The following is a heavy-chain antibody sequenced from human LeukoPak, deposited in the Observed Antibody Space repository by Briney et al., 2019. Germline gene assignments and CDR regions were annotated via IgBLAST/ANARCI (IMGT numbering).Heavy chain of an antibody. D-gene: IGHD2-21*02. J-gene: IGHJ2*01. CDR2: ITVSTSYI. CDR3: ARLAYCSGDCYWFDL. V-gene: IGHV3-21*01. CDR1: GFTFSTYS. Sequence: GGSLRLSCAASGFTFSTYSMNWVRQAPGKGLEWVSSITVSTSYIYYADSVRGRFTISRDNAKNSLYLQMNSLRAEDTAVYYCARLAYCSGDCYWFDLWGRGTLVTISS.